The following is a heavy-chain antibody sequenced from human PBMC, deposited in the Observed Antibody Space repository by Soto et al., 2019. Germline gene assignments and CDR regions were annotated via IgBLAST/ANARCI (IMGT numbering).Heavy chain of an antibody. CDR2: INPNSGGT. V-gene: IGHV1-2*04. CDR1: GYTFTGYY. Sequence: ASVTVSCTASGYTFTGYYMHWVRQAPGQGLEWMGWINPNSGGTNYAQKFQGWVTMTRDTSISTAYMELSRLRSDDTAVYYCARRPYYYDSSGYPTGRGAFDIWGQGTMVTV. CDR3: ARRPYYYDSSGYPTGRGAFDI. D-gene: IGHD3-22*01. J-gene: IGHJ3*02.